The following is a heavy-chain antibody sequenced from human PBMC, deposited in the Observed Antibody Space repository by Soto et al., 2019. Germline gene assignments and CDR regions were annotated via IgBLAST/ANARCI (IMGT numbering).Heavy chain of an antibody. CDR1: GFTFSSYE. Sequence: GGSLRLSCAASGFTFSSYEMNWVRQAPGKGLEWVSYISSSGSTIYYADSVKGRFTISRDNAKNSLYLQMNNLRAEDTAVHYCARSPVLVRGVRAFDYWGQGALVTVSS. V-gene: IGHV3-48*03. D-gene: IGHD3-10*01. J-gene: IGHJ4*02. CDR2: ISSSGSTI. CDR3: ARSPVLVRGVRAFDY.